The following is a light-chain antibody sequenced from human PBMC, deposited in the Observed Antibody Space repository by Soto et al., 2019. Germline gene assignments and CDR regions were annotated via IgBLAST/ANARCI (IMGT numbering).Light chain of an antibody. V-gene: IGKV3-11*01. CDR1: KSVGSY. Sequence: EIVLTQSPATLSLSPGERVTLSGRASKSVGSYLAWYQQKPGQTPRLLIYDASNRATGIPARFSGSGSGTEFTLTISSLEAEDFVVDYGPHRNYWTRGDTFGGRTQVEIK. CDR2: DAS. J-gene: IGKJ4*01. CDR3: PHRNYWTRGDT.